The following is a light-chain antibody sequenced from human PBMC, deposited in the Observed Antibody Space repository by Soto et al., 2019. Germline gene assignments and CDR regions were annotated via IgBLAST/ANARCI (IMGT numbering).Light chain of an antibody. Sequence: EIVMTQSPATLSVSPGERATLSCRASQSVSSNLAWYQQKPGQPPRLLIYGASTRATGIPARFSGSRSGTEFTLTISSLQSEDFAVYYCQQYNNWPPRNTFGQGTKLEIK. J-gene: IGKJ2*01. V-gene: IGKV3-15*01. CDR2: GAS. CDR3: QQYNNWPPRNT. CDR1: QSVSSN.